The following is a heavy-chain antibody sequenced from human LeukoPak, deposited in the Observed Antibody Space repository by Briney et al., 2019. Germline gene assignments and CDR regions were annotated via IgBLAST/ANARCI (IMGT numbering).Heavy chain of an antibody. CDR1: GFTFSSYS. CDR3: ATDNLIVGAIDC. J-gene: IGHJ4*02. D-gene: IGHD1-26*01. V-gene: IGHV3-48*04. CDR2: ISSSSSTI. Sequence: GGSLRLSCAASGFTFSSYSMNWVRQAPGKGLEWVSYISSSSSTIYYADSVKGRFTISRDNAKNSLYLQMNSLRAEDTVVYYCATDNLIVGAIDCWGQGTLVTVSS.